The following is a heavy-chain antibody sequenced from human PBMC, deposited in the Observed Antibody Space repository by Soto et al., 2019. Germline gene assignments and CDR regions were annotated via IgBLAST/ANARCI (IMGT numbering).Heavy chain of an antibody. D-gene: IGHD2-2*01. CDR2: IRSKANSYAT. CDR1: GFTLSDSA. Sequence: EVQLVESGGGLVQPGGSLKLSCAASGFTLSDSAMHWVRQASGKGLEWVGRIRSKANSYATAYAASVKGRFTISRDDSKNTAYLQMNSLKTEDTAVYYCTRDIVVVPAMVGGWGQGTLVTVSS. CDR3: TRDIVVVPAMVGG. V-gene: IGHV3-73*02. J-gene: IGHJ4*02.